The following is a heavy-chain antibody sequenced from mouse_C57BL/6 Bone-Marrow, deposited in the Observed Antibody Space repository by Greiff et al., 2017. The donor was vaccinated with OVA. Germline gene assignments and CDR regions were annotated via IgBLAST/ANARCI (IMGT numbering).Heavy chain of an antibody. CDR3: ARAGRGFAY. V-gene: IGHV3-6*01. J-gene: IGHJ3*01. CDR1: GYSITSGYY. Sequence: EVQVVESGPGLVKPSQSLSLTCSVTGYSITSGYYWNWIRQFPGNKLEWMGYISYDGSNNYNPSLKNRISITRDTSKNQFFLKLNSVTTEDTATYYCARAGRGFAYWGQGTLVTVSA. CDR2: ISYDGSN. D-gene: IGHD1-1*01.